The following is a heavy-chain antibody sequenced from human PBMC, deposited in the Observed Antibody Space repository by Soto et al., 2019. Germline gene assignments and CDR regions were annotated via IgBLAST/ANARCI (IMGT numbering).Heavy chain of an antibody. J-gene: IGHJ6*02. V-gene: IGHV1-69*13. CDR3: ARHAAYYDFWSGYSEKYYYYGMDV. Sequence: SVKVSCKASGGTFSSYAISWVRQAPGQGLEWMGGIIPIFGTANYAQKFQGRVTITADESTSTAYMELSSLRSEDTAVHYCARHAAYYDFWSGYSEKYYYYGMDVWGQGTTVTVSS. CDR1: GGTFSSYA. D-gene: IGHD3-3*01. CDR2: IIPIFGTA.